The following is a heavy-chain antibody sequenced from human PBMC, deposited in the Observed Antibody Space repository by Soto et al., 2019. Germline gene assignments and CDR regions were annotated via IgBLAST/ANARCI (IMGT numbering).Heavy chain of an antibody. CDR1: GGTFSSYA. V-gene: IGHV1-69*01. D-gene: IGHD2-8*01. CDR2: IIPIFGTA. Sequence: QVQLVQSGAEVKKPGSSVKVSCKASGGTFSSYAISWVRQAPGQGLEWMGGIIPIFGTANYAQKFQGRVTINADESTSTGYMELSSLRSEDTAVYYCATGGGILYHRPKEHYYYYYGMDVWGQGTTVAVSS. J-gene: IGHJ6*02. CDR3: ATGGGILYHRPKEHYYYYYGMDV.